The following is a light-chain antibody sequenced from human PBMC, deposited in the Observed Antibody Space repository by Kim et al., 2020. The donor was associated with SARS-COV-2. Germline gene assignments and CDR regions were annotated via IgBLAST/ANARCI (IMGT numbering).Light chain of an antibody. J-gene: IGLJ2*01. CDR2: DVS. Sequence: QSALTQPASVSGSPGQSITISCTGTSSDVGGYNYVSWYQQHPGKAPKLIISDVSNRPSGLSNRFSGYKSGNTASLTISGLQAEDVADYYCSSYTITTPLVFGVWTQLTVL. CDR1: SSDVGGYNY. CDR3: SSYTITTPLV. V-gene: IGLV2-14*03.